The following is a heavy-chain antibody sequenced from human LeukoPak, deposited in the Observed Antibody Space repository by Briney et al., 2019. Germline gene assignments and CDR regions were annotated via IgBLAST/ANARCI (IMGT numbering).Heavy chain of an antibody. D-gene: IGHD3-9*01. Sequence: PSETLSLTCTVSGGSISSYYWSWIRQPPGKGVEWIGYIYYSGSTNYNPSLKSRVTISVETSKNEFSLKLRSVTAADAAVYYCARVTGYRIEDYFDYWGQGTLVTVSS. CDR3: ARVTGYRIEDYFDY. V-gene: IGHV4-59*01. CDR2: IYYSGST. CDR1: GGSISSYY. J-gene: IGHJ4*02.